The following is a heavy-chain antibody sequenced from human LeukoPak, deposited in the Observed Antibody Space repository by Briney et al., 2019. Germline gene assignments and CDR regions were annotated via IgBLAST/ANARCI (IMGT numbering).Heavy chain of an antibody. Sequence: SETLSLTCTVSGGSVSSSSSYWAWIRQPPGRGLEWIGGVYYSGTTYYNTSLESRVTISEDTSRNRFSLMLSSVTAADTAVYYCVRQYSDYYYYYLDVWGEGTTVIVSS. CDR2: VYYSGTT. V-gene: IGHV4-39*01. D-gene: IGHD2-15*01. J-gene: IGHJ6*03. CDR3: VRQYSDYYYYYLDV. CDR1: GGSVSSSSSY.